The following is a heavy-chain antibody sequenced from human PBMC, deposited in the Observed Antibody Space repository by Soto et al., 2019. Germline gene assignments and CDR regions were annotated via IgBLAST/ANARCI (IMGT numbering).Heavy chain of an antibody. CDR1: GGSISTSSYY. Sequence: SQTLSLTCTVSGGSISTSSYYWGWIRQPPGKGLEWIGTIYYSGSTYYNPSLKSRVTISVDTSKDQFSLKLTSVTAADTAVYYCARRGIVGAGYFDYWGQGTLVTVSS. J-gene: IGHJ4*02. D-gene: IGHD1-26*01. CDR3: ARRGIVGAGYFDY. V-gene: IGHV4-39*01. CDR2: IYYSGST.